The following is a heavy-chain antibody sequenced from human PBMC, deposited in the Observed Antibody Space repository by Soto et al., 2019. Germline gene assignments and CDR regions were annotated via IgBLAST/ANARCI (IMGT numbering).Heavy chain of an antibody. CDR2: IYHSGST. J-gene: IGHJ6*02. D-gene: IGHD3-3*01. CDR1: CGSISSSNW. Sequence: LSLTCAVSCGSISSSNWWSWVRQPPGKGLEWIGEIYHSGSTNYNPSLKSRVTISVDKSKNQFSLKLSSVTAADTAVYYCARDARYDYYYYYYGMDVWGQGTTVTVSS. CDR3: ARDARYDYYYYYYGMDV. V-gene: IGHV4-4*02.